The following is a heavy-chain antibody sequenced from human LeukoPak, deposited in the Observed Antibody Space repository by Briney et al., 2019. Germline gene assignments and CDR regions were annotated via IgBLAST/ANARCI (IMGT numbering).Heavy chain of an antibody. J-gene: IGHJ6*03. CDR2: ISSSGSTI. Sequence: GGSLRLSCAASGFTFSDYYMSWIRQAPGKGLEWVSYISSSGSTIYYADSVKGRFTISRDNAKNSLYLQMNSLRAEDTAVYCCARSEAYYYMDVWGKGTTVTVSS. CDR3: ARSEAYYYMDV. CDR1: GFTFSDYY. V-gene: IGHV3-11*01.